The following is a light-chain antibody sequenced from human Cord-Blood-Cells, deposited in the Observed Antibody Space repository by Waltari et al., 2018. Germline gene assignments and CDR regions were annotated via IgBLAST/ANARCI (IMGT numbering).Light chain of an antibody. CDR1: QSISSY. J-gene: IGKJ3*01. CDR2: AAS. Sequence: DIQMTQSPSSLSASVGDRVTITCRASQSISSYLNWYQQKPGKAPKLLIYAASSLQSGVPSRLSGSGSGTDITLTISSLQPEDFATYYCQQSYSTPGFGPGTKVDIK. V-gene: IGKV1-39*01. CDR3: QQSYSTPG.